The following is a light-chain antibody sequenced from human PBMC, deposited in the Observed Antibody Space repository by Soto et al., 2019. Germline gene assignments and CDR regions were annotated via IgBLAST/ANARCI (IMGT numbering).Light chain of an antibody. V-gene: IGLV3-1*01. Sequence: SYELTQPPSVSVSPGQTASITCSGDKLGDKYACWYQQKPGQSPVLVIYQDSKRPSGIPERFSGSNSGNTATLTISGTQPMDEADYYCQAWDSSSYVFGTRTKLTVL. CDR1: KLGDKY. J-gene: IGLJ1*01. CDR2: QDS. CDR3: QAWDSSSYV.